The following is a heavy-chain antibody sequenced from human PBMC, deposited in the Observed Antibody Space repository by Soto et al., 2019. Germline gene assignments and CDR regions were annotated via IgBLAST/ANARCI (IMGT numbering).Heavy chain of an antibody. D-gene: IGHD2-21*02. CDR3: AKVNCGRDCSFEN. CDR1: GFIFGSYD. CDR2: ISGSGGVT. V-gene: IGHV3-23*01. Sequence: GGSLRLSCEASGFIFGSYDMSWVRQAPGKGLEWVSDISGSGGVTHYADSVKGRFTISRDNSRNTVSLQMNSPRAEDTAVYFCAKVNCGRDCSFENGGQGTMVTVSS. J-gene: IGHJ4*02.